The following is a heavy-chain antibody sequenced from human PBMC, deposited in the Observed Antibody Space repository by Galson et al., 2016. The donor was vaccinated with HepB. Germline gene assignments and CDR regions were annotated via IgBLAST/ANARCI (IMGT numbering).Heavy chain of an antibody. J-gene: IGHJ4*02. D-gene: IGHD6-19*01. CDR3: ARDGSLSIAVPVHFDY. V-gene: IGHV3-21*06. CDR1: GFTFSSYS. Sequence: SLRLSCAASGFTFSSYSMKWVRQAPGKGLEQISAISSSSSYRYYADSVKGRFTISRDNAKNTLYLQMNSLRAEDTAVYYCARDGSLSIAVPVHFDYWGQGTLVTVSS. CDR2: ISSSSSYR.